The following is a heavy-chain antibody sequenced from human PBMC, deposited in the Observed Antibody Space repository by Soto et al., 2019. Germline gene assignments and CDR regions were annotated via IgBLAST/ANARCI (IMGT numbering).Heavy chain of an antibody. J-gene: IGHJ4*02. CDR3: ARRGSSSPSYNFDF. CDR2: IYPGDSDT. CDR1: GYTFTSYW. D-gene: IGHD6-13*01. Sequence: GESLKISCKGSGYTFTSYWIGWVRQMPGRGLEWMGIIYPGDSDTRYSPSFEGQVTISADKSSSTAYLQWSSLKDSDTAIYYCARRGSSSPSYNFDFWGQGTPVTVSS. V-gene: IGHV5-51*01.